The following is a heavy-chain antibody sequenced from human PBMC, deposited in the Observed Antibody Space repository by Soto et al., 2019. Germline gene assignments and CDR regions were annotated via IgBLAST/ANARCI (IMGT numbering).Heavy chain of an antibody. V-gene: IGHV1-69*17. Sequence: QVQLVQSGAEVKKPGSSVKVSCKASGGNFSSYAINWVRQAPGHGLEWMGGIIPIFSIRNYAQKFQGRVTFTADKSTSTAYMELRSLTSEDTAVYYCARDPGVNNDFWRGPFGMDVWGLGTTVIVS. CDR2: IIPIFSIR. J-gene: IGHJ6*02. CDR1: GGNFSSYA. CDR3: ARDPGVNNDFWRGPFGMDV. D-gene: IGHD3-3*01.